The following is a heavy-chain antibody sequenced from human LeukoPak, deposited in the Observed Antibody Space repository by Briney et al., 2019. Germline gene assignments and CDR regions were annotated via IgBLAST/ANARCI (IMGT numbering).Heavy chain of an antibody. CDR1: GFTFSSYA. Sequence: PGGSLRLSCAASGFTFSSYAMSWVRQAPGKGLEWVGHIKSKTDGGTTDYAAPVKGRFIISRDDSKNTLYLQMNSLKTEDTAVYYCTTHDVWGQGTLVTVSS. CDR2: IKSKTDGGTT. D-gene: IGHD3-3*01. J-gene: IGHJ4*02. CDR3: TTHDV. V-gene: IGHV3-15*01.